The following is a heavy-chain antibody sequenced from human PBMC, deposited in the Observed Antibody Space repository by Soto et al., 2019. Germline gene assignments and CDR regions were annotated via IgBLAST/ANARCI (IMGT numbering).Heavy chain of an antibody. CDR1: GFTFSNAW. D-gene: IGHD3-22*01. CDR2: IKSKTDGGTT. V-gene: IGHV3-15*01. Sequence: GGSLRLSCAASGFTFSNAWMSWVRQAPGKGLEWVGRIKSKTDGGTTDYAAPVKGRFTISRDDSKNTLYLQMNSLKTEDTAVYYCQRYYYDGRGDAFDIWGQGTMVTVSS. J-gene: IGHJ3*02. CDR3: QRYYYDGRGDAFDI.